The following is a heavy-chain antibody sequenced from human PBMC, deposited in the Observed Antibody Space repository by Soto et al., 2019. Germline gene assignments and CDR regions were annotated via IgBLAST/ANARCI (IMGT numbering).Heavy chain of an antibody. J-gene: IGHJ3*02. CDR2: TRNKANSYTT. Sequence: GGSLRLSCAASGFTFSDHYMDWVRQAPGKGLEWVGRTRNKANSYTTEYAASVKGRFTISRDDSKNSLYLQMNSLKTEDTAVYYCARSTGWLRFRAFDIWGQGTMVTVSS. D-gene: IGHD5-12*01. V-gene: IGHV3-72*01. CDR1: GFTFSDHY. CDR3: ARSTGWLRFRAFDI.